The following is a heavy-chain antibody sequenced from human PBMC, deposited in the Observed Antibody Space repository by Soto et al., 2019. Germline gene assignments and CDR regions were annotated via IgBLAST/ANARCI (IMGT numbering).Heavy chain of an antibody. CDR1: GVSLSTTGVG. J-gene: IGHJ5*02. CDR2: SYWDADK. D-gene: IGHD3-10*01. V-gene: IGHV2-5*02. CDR3: AQRLPNYGLGRERGTWFDP. Sequence: QITLKESGPTLVRPTQTLTLTCTFSGVSLSTTGVGVGWIRQPPGKALEWLALSYWDADKRYSPSLKSRLTITKDTSKTQVILTMTNMDPVDTVRYYCAQRLPNYGLGRERGTWFDPLGQGTLVTVSS.